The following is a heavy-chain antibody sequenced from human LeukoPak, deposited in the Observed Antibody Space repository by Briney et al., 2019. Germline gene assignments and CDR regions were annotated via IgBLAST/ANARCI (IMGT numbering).Heavy chain of an antibody. Sequence: GASVKVSCKASGYTFTSYYMHWVRQAPGQGLGWMGRIIPILGIANYAQKFQGRVTITADKSTSTAYMELSSLRSEDTAVYYCARDGVIVVVPAAFNWFDPWGQGTLVTVSS. CDR2: IIPILGIA. CDR3: ARDGVIVVVPAAFNWFDP. CDR1: GYTFTSYY. V-gene: IGHV1-69*04. D-gene: IGHD2-2*01. J-gene: IGHJ5*02.